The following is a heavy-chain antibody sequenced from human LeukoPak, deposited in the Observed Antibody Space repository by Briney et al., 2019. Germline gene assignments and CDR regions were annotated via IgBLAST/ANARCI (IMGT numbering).Heavy chain of an antibody. J-gene: IGHJ5*02. D-gene: IGHD4-17*01. V-gene: IGHV3-15*04. CDR2: IDSTPDGGTV. CDR1: GFTFKNAW. CDR3: NAGDVFDYGIGSPLDA. Sequence: GGSLRLSCAASGFTFKNAWMSWVRQAPGKGLEWVGRIDSTPDGGTVEYAAPVKGRFTISRGDSKDTVYLQMNSLKADDTAVYYCNAGDVFDYGIGSPLDAWGQGTLITVSS.